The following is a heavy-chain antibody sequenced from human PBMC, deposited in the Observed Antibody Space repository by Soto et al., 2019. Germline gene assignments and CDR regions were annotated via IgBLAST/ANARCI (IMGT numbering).Heavy chain of an antibody. CDR3: VAKGGMTTNFDY. J-gene: IGHJ4*02. CDR2: INHSGST. D-gene: IGHD4-4*01. CDR1: GGYFSGYY. V-gene: IGHV4-34*01. Sequence: SETLSLTCAVYGGYFSGYYWSWIRQPPGKGLEWIGEINHSGSTNYNPSLKSRVTISVDTSKNQFSQKLSSVTAADTVVYYWVAKGGMTTNFDYWGQGTLVTVSS.